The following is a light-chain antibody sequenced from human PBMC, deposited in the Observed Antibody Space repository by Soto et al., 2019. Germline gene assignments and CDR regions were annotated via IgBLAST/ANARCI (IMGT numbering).Light chain of an antibody. J-gene: IGKJ1*01. CDR2: KAS. V-gene: IGKV1-5*03. CDR3: QNSTAYSKM. CDR1: QSIDGW. Sequence: DIQMTQSPSTLSASIGDRVTITCRASQSIDGWLAWYQQKPGKAPKLLIYKASTLQLGVPSRFSGSGSGTEFTLTISGLKPDDFATYYCQNSTAYSKMFGQGTKV.